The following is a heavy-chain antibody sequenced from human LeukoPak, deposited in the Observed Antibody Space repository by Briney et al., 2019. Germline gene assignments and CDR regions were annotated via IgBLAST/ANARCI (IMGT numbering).Heavy chain of an antibody. J-gene: IGHJ6*03. CDR2: VTGR. D-gene: IGHD3-22*01. CDR1: AGSISDYH. Sequence: SETLSLTCDVYAGSISDYHWSWIRQSPGKGLEWIGEVTGRNYNPSLKSRVIMSVDTSKNQFSLNLTSVTAADTAVYYCARGRRAFYESSGHRFYYYMDVWAKGTTVIVSS. CDR3: ARGRRAFYESSGHRFYYYMDV. V-gene: IGHV4-34*01.